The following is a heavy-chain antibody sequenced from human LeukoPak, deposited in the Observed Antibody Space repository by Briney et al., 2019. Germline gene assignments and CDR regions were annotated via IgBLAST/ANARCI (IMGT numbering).Heavy chain of an antibody. D-gene: IGHD7-27*01. CDR3: ARGPPNWGYDY. Sequence: ASVKVSCTASGYTFTSYDFNWVRQATGQRPEWMGWMSPNSGDAGYAQKFQDRVTMTRNTSISTAYMELSSLRSDDTAVYYCARGPPNWGYDYWGPGTLVTVSS. J-gene: IGHJ4*02. V-gene: IGHV1-8*01. CDR1: GYTFTSYD. CDR2: MSPNSGDA.